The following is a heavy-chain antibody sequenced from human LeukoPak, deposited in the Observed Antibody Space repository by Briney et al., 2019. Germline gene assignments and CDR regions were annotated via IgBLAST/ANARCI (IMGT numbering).Heavy chain of an antibody. CDR1: GFTFSTYW. V-gene: IGHV3-7*01. CDR2: IRQDGSVK. CDR3: AGCAGNSCYSDY. Sequence: GGSLRLSCAASGFTFSTYWMTWVRQAPGKGLEWVANIRQDGSVKNYVDSVKGRFTISRDNAKNSLSLQMDSLRAEDTAVYFCAGCAGNSCYSDYWGQGTLVTVSS. J-gene: IGHJ4*02. D-gene: IGHD2/OR15-2a*01.